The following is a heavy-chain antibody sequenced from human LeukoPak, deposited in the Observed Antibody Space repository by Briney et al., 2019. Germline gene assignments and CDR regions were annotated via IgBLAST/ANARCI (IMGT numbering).Heavy chain of an antibody. J-gene: IGHJ1*01. D-gene: IGHD6-19*01. CDR1: GGSISSYY. CDR3: ARVWYSSGWYQGVYFQH. Sequence: PSETLSLTCTVSGGSISSYYWSWIRQPPGKGLEWIGYIYYSGSTNYNPSLKSRVTISVDTSKNQFSLKLSSVTAADTAVYYCARVWYSSGWYQGVYFQHWGQGTLVTVSS. V-gene: IGHV4-59*12. CDR2: IYYSGST.